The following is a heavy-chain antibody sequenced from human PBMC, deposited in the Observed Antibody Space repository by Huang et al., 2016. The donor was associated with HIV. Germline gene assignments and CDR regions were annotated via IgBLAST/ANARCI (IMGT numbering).Heavy chain of an antibody. J-gene: IGHJ4*02. CDR3: AKEGDTGAALGY. CDR2: IYSGGTT. V-gene: IGHV3-53*01. CDR1: GFTVSTNY. D-gene: IGHD2-8*02. Sequence: EVQLVESGGGLIQHGGSLRLSCAASGFTVSTNYMTWVRQAPGKGLEWVSLIYSGGTTYYADSVKGRFTISRDDSENTLYLHMTSLRAGDTAVYYCAKEGDTGAALGYWGQGTLVTVS.